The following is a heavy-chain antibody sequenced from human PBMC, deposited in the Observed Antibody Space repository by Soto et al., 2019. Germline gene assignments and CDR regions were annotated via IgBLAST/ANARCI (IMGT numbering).Heavy chain of an antibody. J-gene: IGHJ5*01. CDR1: GFTFSSYP. CDR3: LRDYSGWFDF. D-gene: IGHD3-10*01. V-gene: IGHV3-30-3*01. Sequence: QVQLVESGGGVVQPGRSLRLSCAASGFTFSSYPIHWVRQAPGKGLEWVGSISYDGTSEDFSDSLRGRFTLSRDNSKNMLWLQINRLRSEDTAVYFCLRDYSGWFDFWGQGTLVTVSS. CDR2: ISYDGTSE.